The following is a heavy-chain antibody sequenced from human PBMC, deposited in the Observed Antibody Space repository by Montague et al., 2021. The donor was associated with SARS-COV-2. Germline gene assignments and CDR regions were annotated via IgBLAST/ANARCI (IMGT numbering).Heavy chain of an antibody. CDR1: GVNFSEYY. Sequence: SLRLSCAASGVNFSEYYMSWIRQVPGKGLEWLSYISKGGTIIFYADSVKGRFTISRDNAENSLYLQVNSLRGEDTAVYCCARVSSNWCDAFGVCGRGKMVTV. V-gene: IGHV3-11*01. D-gene: IGHD6-13*01. J-gene: IGHJ3*01. CDR2: ISKGGTII. CDR3: ARVSSNWCDAFGV.